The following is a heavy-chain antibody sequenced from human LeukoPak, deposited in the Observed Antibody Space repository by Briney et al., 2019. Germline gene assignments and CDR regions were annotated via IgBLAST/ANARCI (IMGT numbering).Heavy chain of an antibody. CDR1: GFTFNTYW. J-gene: IGHJ4*02. D-gene: IGHD1-26*01. CDR3: ARGPSHSGSYFVY. Sequence: GGSLRLSCEASGFTFNTYWMYWVRQGSGKGLVWVSRISSDGSRTEYADSVEGRFTISRDNAKNTLYLQMDSLRAEDTAVYYCARGPSHSGSYFVYWGQGTLVTVSS. CDR2: ISSDGSRT. V-gene: IGHV3-74*03.